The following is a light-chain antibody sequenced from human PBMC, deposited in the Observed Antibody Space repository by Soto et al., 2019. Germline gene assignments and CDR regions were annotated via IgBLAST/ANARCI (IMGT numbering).Light chain of an antibody. J-gene: IGKJ1*01. Sequence: EIVLTQSPGTLSLFPGERPTISCRTSQSVSSSYLAWYQQKPGQAPRLLIYGASSRVTGIPDRFSGSGSGTDFTLIISRLEPEDFEVYYCEQYGSSPPTFGQGTKVDIK. V-gene: IGKV3-20*01. CDR2: GAS. CDR1: QSVSSSY. CDR3: EQYGSSPPT.